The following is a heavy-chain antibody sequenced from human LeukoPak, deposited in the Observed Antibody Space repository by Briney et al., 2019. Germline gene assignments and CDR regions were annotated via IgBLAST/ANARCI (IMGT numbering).Heavy chain of an antibody. V-gene: IGHV3-23*01. D-gene: IGHD4-4*01. J-gene: IGHJ4*02. CDR1: GFTFSSYA. CDR2: ISGSGGST. Sequence: GGSLRLSCAASGFTFSSYAMSWVRQAPGKGLEWVSAISGSGGSTYYADSVKGRFTISRDNSKNTLYLQMNSLRAEDTAVYYXXXXXXRWLPVVTTAYWGQGTLVTVSS. CDR3: XXXXXRWLPVVTTAY.